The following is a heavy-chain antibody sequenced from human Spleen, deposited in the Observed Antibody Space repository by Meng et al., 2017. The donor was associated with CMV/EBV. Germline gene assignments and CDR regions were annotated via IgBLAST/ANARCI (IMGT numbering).Heavy chain of an antibody. Sequence: SGYSFTSYWIGWVRQMPGKGLEWMGIIYPGDSDTRYSPSFLGQVTISADKSISTAYLQWSSLKASDTAIYYCARAAYYYDFWSDFDYWGQGTLVTVSS. CDR3: ARAAYYYDFWSDFDY. D-gene: IGHD3-3*01. CDR1: GYSFTSYW. V-gene: IGHV5-51*01. CDR2: IYPGDSDT. J-gene: IGHJ4*02.